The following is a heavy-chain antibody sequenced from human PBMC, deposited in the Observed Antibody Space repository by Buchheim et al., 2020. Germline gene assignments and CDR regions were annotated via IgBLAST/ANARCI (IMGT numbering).Heavy chain of an antibody. J-gene: IGHJ4*02. CDR3: AKESVSRGWYTADH. Sequence: EVQLVESGGGLVQPGGSLRLSCAASGFNFDNFGMSWVRQAPGKGLEWVSAINGGATYYADSVKGRFTISRDDSKNRLYLQLNSLRAEDTAIYYCAKESVSRGWYTADHWGQGTL. CDR1: GFNFDNFG. CDR2: INGGAT. V-gene: IGHV3-23*04. D-gene: IGHD6-19*01.